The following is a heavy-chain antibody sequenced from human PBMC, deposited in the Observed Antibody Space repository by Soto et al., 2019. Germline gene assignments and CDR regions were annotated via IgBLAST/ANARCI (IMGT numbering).Heavy chain of an antibody. CDR2: VSANGGTT. CDR3: AKVLSASGVDY. V-gene: IGHV3-23*01. J-gene: IGHJ4*02. D-gene: IGHD3-10*01. CDR1: GFTFSSFA. Sequence: EVQLLESGGGLVQPGGSLRLSCAASGFTFSSFAMSWVRQAPGKGLEWVSTVSANGGTTYYADSVKGRFTMSRDNSKKALWLQMNSLRAEDTAVYYCAKVLSASGVDYWGQGTLVTVSS.